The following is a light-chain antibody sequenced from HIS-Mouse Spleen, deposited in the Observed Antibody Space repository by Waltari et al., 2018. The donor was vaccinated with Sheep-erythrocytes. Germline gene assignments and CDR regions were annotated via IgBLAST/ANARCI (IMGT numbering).Light chain of an antibody. Sequence: DIVMTQSPLSLPVTPGEPASISCRSSQSLLHSNGYNYLDWYLQKPGQSPQLLIYLGSSRASVVPDRFSGIGSGTDFTLKISRVEAEDVGVYYCMQALQTPKTFGQGTKVEIK. CDR3: MQALQTPKT. J-gene: IGKJ1*01. V-gene: IGKV2-28*01. CDR2: LGS. CDR1: QSLLHSNGYNY.